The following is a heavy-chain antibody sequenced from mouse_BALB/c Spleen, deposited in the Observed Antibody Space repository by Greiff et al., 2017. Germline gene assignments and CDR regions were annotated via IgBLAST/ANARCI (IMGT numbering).Heavy chain of an antibody. CDR1: GYTFTSYV. Sequence: EVKLVESGPELVKPGASVKMSCKASGYTFTSYVMHWVKQKPGQGLEWIGYINPYNDGTKYNEKFKGKATLTSDKSSSTAYMELSSLTSEDSAVYYCARGGLRPYAMDYWGQGTSVTVSS. CDR3: ARGGLRPYAMDY. J-gene: IGHJ4*01. V-gene: IGHV1-14*01. CDR2: INPYNDGT. D-gene: IGHD2-4*01.